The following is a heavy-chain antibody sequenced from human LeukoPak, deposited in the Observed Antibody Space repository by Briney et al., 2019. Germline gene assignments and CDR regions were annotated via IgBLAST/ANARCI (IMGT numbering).Heavy chain of an antibody. Sequence: PGGSLXLSCAASGFTFSSYAMTWVRQAPGEGLECVSSISPSGGDTYYADSVQGRFTISRDNAKNSLYLQMNSLRAEDTALYYCAKDIVHSYGSPGDYWGQGTLVTVSS. V-gene: IGHV3-23*01. J-gene: IGHJ4*02. CDR1: GFTFSSYA. D-gene: IGHD5-18*01. CDR3: AKDIVHSYGSPGDY. CDR2: ISPSGGDT.